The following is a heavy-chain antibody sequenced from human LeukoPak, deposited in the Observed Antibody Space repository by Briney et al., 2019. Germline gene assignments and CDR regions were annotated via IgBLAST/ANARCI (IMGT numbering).Heavy chain of an antibody. CDR2: IKHDGSEK. J-gene: IGHJ4*02. CDR3: ARVGTAEGTLEDY. V-gene: IGHV3-7*01. CDR1: GGSISSYY. Sequence: ETLSLTCTVSGGSISSYYWSWVRQPPGKGLEWVANIKHDGSEKYYVDSVKGRFTISRDNAKNSLYLQMNSLSAEDTAVYYCARVGTAEGTLEDYWGQGTLVTVSS. D-gene: IGHD6-13*01.